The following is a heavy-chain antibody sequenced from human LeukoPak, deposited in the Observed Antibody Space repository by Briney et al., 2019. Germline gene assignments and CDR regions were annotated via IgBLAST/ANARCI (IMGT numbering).Heavy chain of an antibody. CDR3: ARDVLSGSYADY. J-gene: IGHJ4*02. V-gene: IGHV1-69*06. Sequence: SVKVSCKASGGTFSSYAISWVRQAPGQGLEWMGGIIPIFGTANYAQKFQGRVTITADKSTSTAYMELSSLRSEDTAVYYCARDVLSGSYADYWGQGTLVTVSS. CDR1: GGTFSSYA. D-gene: IGHD1-26*01. CDR2: IIPIFGTA.